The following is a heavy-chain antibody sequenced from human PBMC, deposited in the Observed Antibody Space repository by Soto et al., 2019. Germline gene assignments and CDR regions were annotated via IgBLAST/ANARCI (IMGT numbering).Heavy chain of an antibody. V-gene: IGHV2-5*02. Sequence: QITLKESGPTLVKPTQTLTLTCTFSGFSLSTTGVGVGWIRQPPGKALEWLALIYGDDDKRYSPSLKSRLTITKETSKHQVVLTMTNMHPVDTATYYCAHSLIAAYYYGMDVWGQGTTVTGSS. D-gene: IGHD6-6*01. CDR3: AHSLIAAYYYGMDV. J-gene: IGHJ6*02. CDR2: IYGDDDK. CDR1: GFSLSTTGVG.